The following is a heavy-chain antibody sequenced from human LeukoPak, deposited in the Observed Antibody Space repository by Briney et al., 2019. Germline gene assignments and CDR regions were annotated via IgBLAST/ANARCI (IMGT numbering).Heavy chain of an antibody. J-gene: IGHJ4*02. CDR3: AKTKRTYYYDSSGISGYYFDY. CDR1: GFTFSSYA. D-gene: IGHD3-22*01. Sequence: GGSLRLSCAASGFTFSSYAMSWVRQAPGKGLEWVSAISGSGGSTYYADSVKGRFAVSRDNSKNTLYLQMNSLRAEDTAVYYCAKTKRTYYYDSSGISGYYFDYWGQGTLVTVSS. CDR2: ISGSGGST. V-gene: IGHV3-23*01.